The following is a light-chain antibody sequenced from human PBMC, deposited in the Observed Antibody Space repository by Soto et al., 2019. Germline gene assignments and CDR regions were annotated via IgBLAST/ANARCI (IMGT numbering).Light chain of an antibody. V-gene: IGLV2-14*01. J-gene: IGLJ2*01. CDR3: SSYTSSSTVV. CDR1: SSDVGGYNY. Sequence: QSVLTQPASVSGSPGQSITISCTGTSSDVGGYNYVSWYQQHPGNAPKLMIYDVTNRPSGVSNRFSGSKSGNTASLTISGLQAEDEADYYCSSYTSSSTVVFGGGTKLTVL. CDR2: DVT.